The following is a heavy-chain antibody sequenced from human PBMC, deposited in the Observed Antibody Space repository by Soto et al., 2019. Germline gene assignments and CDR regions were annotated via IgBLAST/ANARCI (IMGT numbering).Heavy chain of an antibody. Sequence: QVQLQESGPGLVKPSQTLSLTCTVSGGSISSGDYYWSWIRQPPGKGLEWIGYIYYSGSTYYNPSPKRRVTISVDTSKNQFSLKLSSVTAADTAVYYCASLTGYEGGWFDPWGQGTLVTVSS. D-gene: IGHD3-9*01. CDR1: GGSISSGDYY. CDR3: ASLTGYEGGWFDP. CDR2: IYYSGST. V-gene: IGHV4-30-4*01. J-gene: IGHJ5*02.